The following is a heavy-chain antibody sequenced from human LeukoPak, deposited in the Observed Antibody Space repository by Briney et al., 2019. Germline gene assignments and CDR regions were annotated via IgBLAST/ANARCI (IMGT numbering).Heavy chain of an antibody. CDR2: ISFNNVL. CDR1: GFTFSSYS. V-gene: IGHV3-21*01. CDR3: ASYYGSGDNDYFDY. Sequence: GGSLRLSCAASGFTFSSYSMNWIRQAPGKGLEWVSSISFNNVLFYADSVKGRFTISRDNAKNSLYLQMYSLRAEDTAVYYCASYYGSGDNDYFDYWGQGTLVTVSS. D-gene: IGHD3-10*01. J-gene: IGHJ4*02.